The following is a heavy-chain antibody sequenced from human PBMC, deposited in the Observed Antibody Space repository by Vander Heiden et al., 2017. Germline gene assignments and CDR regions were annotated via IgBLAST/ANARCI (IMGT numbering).Heavy chain of an antibody. J-gene: IGHJ4*02. D-gene: IGHD2-21*02. Sequence: QVQLVQSGAEVKKPGSSVKVSCKASGGPFSSYAISWVRQAPGQGLEWMGGIIPIFGTANYAQKFQGRVTITADESTSTAYMELSSLRSEDTAVYYCARDRGAYCGGDCYKFDYWGQGTLVTVSS. CDR2: IIPIFGTA. CDR1: GGPFSSYA. V-gene: IGHV1-69*01. CDR3: ARDRGAYCGGDCYKFDY.